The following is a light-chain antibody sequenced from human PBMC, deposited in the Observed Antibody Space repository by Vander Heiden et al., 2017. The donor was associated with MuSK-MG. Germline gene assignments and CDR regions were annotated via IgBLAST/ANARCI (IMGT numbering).Light chain of an antibody. Sequence: AIRMTQSPSSFSASTGDRVTITCRASQGISSYLAWYQQKPGKAPKLLIYAASTLQSGVPSRFSGSGSGTDFTLTISCLQSEDFATYYCQQEDSYPITFGQGTQLEIK. CDR3: QQEDSYPIT. CDR1: QGISSY. J-gene: IGKJ5*01. V-gene: IGKV1-8*01. CDR2: AAS.